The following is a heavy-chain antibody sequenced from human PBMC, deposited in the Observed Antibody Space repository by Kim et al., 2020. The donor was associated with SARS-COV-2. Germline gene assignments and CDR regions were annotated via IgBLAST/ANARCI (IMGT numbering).Heavy chain of an antibody. V-gene: IGHV3-7*01. Sequence: GGSLRLSCAASGFTFSRYWMSWVRQAPGKGLEWVANIKQDGSEKYYVDSVKGRFTISRDNAKNSLYLQMNSLRAEDTAIYYCARELAYCGGDCPWGQGTL. J-gene: IGHJ5*02. CDR1: GFTFSRYW. CDR3: ARELAYCGGDCP. D-gene: IGHD2-21*02. CDR2: IKQDGSEK.